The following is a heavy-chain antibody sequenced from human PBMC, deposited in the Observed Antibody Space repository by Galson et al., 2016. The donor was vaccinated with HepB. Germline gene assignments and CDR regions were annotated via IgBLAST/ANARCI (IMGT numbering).Heavy chain of an antibody. CDR2: ISSTSTYI. Sequence: SLRLSCAASGFPYTDYSINWVRQAPGKGLEWVSFISSTSTYIYYADSVKGRFTISRDNAKNSVYLQMNSLRAEDTAVYFCVRVRVGYCSGATCYGRYMDVWGRGSLVTVSS. CDR1: GFPYTDYS. V-gene: IGHV3-21*01. J-gene: IGHJ4*02. CDR3: VRVRVGYCSGATCYGRYMDV. D-gene: IGHD2-15*01.